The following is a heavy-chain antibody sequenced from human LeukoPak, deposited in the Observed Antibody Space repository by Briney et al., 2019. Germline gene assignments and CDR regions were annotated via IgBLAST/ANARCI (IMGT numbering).Heavy chain of an antibody. CDR2: ISSSSSSYI. D-gene: IGHD3-22*01. CDR1: GFTFSSYS. Sequence: PGGSLRLSCAASGFTFSSYSMNWVRQAPGKGLEWVSSISSSSSSYIYYADSVKGRFTISRDNAKNSLYLQMNSLRAEDTAVYYCAREIARFTTAKSDYWGQGTLVTVSS. CDR3: AREIARFTTAKSDY. J-gene: IGHJ4*02. V-gene: IGHV3-21*01.